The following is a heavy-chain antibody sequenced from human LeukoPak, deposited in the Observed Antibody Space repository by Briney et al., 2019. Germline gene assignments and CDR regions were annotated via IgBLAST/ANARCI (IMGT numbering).Heavy chain of an antibody. D-gene: IGHD6-13*01. Sequence: GESLKISCKGSGYSFTGYWIGWVRQMPGKGLEWMGIIYPGDSDTSYSPSFQGQVTISADKSISTANLQWSSLKASDTAMYYCASQYSSSSSSLNWGQGTLVTVSS. J-gene: IGHJ4*02. CDR1: GYSFTGYW. CDR3: ASQYSSSSSSLN. V-gene: IGHV5-51*01. CDR2: IYPGDSDT.